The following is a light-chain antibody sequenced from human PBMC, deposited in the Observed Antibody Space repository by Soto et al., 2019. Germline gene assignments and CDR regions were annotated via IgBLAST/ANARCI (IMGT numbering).Light chain of an antibody. CDR2: GNT. J-gene: IGLJ2*01. Sequence: QSVLTQPPSVSGAPGQRVTISCTGSTSNIGTGYNVHWYQQLPGTAPKLLIYGNTNRPSGVPDRFSGSKSATSASLAITGLQAEDEAEYYCQSYDSSLSGPVFGGGTKLTVL. V-gene: IGLV1-40*01. CDR3: QSYDSSLSGPV. CDR1: TSNIGTGYN.